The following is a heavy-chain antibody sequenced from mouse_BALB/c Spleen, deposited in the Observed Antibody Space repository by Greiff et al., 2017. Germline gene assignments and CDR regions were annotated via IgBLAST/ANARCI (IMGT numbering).Heavy chain of an antibody. CDR2: LNPGSGGT. Sequence: QVQLQQSGAELVRPGTSVKVSCKASGYAFTNYLIEWVKQRPGQGLAWMGVLNPGSGGTNYNEKFKGKATLTADKSSSTAYMQLSSLTSDDSAVYFCARWGYYYGSSYPYYAMDYWGQGTSVTVSS. CDR1: GYAFTNYL. D-gene: IGHD1-1*01. CDR3: ARWGYYYGSSYPYYAMDY. V-gene: IGHV1-54*01. J-gene: IGHJ4*01.